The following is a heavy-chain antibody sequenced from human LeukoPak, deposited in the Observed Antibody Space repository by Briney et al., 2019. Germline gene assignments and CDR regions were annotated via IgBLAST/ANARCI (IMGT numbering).Heavy chain of an antibody. Sequence: SETLPLTCTVSGGSLNGYYWGWIRQPPGKGLECIGYIHSSEGTAHNASLKSRLTISLDTSKNQFSLTLSSVTAADTAVYYCARHVYGEGMVVWGKGATVTVSS. J-gene: IGHJ6*04. CDR2: IHSSEGT. CDR3: ARHVYGEGMVV. CDR1: GGSLNGYY. D-gene: IGHD4-17*01. V-gene: IGHV4-59*08.